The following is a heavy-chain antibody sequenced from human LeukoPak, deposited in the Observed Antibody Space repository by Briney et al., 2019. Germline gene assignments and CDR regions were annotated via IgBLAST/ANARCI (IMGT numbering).Heavy chain of an antibody. CDR2: IKTKADSYAT. J-gene: IGHJ4*02. CDR1: GFTFSVSA. Sequence: GGSLRLSCTASGFTFSVSAMHWVCQASGKGLEWVGRIKTKADSYATAYAASVKGRFTISRDDSENTAYLQMDSLITEDTAVYYCTRLTTCTTTSCFFDFWGQGTLVTVSS. CDR3: TRLTTCTTTSCFFDF. V-gene: IGHV3-73*01. D-gene: IGHD2-2*01.